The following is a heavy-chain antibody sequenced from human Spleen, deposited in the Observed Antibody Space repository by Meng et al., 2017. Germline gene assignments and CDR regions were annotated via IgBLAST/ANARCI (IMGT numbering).Heavy chain of an antibody. V-gene: IGHV5-51*01. Sequence: GESLKISCQASGYTFSNHWIGWVRQMPGKGLEWMGIINPGDSDTRYSPSFQDQVTIPADKSISTAYLQWSSLKASDTAMYYCARPPQRGYTYGFDYWGPGTLVTVSS. CDR1: GYTFSNHW. CDR3: ARPPQRGYTYGFDY. D-gene: IGHD5-18*01. CDR2: INPGDSDT. J-gene: IGHJ4*02.